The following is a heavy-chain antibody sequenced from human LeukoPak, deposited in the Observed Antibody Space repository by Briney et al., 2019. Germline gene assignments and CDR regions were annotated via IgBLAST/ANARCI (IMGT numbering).Heavy chain of an antibody. J-gene: IGHJ5*02. CDR3: AKGFSVEHYDTWFDP. CDR2: ISGSGGST. D-gene: IGHD3-22*01. V-gene: IGHV3-23*01. CDR1: GFTFSSYA. Sequence: GGSLRLSCAASGFTFSSYAMSWVCQTPGEGLAWDSPISGSGGSTYYADSVKGRLTISRDNSKNTLYLQMNSLRAEDTAVYYCAKGFSVEHYDTWFDPWGQGTLVTVSS.